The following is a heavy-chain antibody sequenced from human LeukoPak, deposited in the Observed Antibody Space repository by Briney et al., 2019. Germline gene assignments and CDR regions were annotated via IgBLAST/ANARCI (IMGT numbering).Heavy chain of an antibody. D-gene: IGHD3-10*01. CDR1: GFTFSSYG. J-gene: IGHJ4*02. Sequence: PGGSLRLSCAASGFTFSSYGMYWVRQAPGKGLEWVAGISYDGSNKHYAVSVKGRFTISRDNSKNTLYLQMSSLRAEDTAVYYCAKSHRLWFGEHRPDYFDYWGQGTLVTVSS. CDR2: ISYDGSNK. V-gene: IGHV3-30*18. CDR3: AKSHRLWFGEHRPDYFDY.